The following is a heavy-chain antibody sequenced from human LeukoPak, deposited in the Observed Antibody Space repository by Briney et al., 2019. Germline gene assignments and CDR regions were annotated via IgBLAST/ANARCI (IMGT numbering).Heavy chain of an antibody. D-gene: IGHD3-10*01. CDR3: AKEGAYGSSNYYSGMDV. V-gene: IGHV3-23*01. CDR2: ISGSGGGT. CDR1: GFTFSSYA. J-gene: IGHJ6*02. Sequence: GGSLRLSCAASGFTFSSYAMSWVRQAPGKGLEWVSAISGSGGGTYYADSVKGRFTTSRDNSKNTLYLQMNSLRAEDTAVYYCAKEGAYGSSNYYSGMDVWGQGTTVTVSS.